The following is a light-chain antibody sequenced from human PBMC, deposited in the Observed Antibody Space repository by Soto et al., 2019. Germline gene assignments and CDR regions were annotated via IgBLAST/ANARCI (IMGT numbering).Light chain of an antibody. CDR2: AS. Sequence: EIVLTQSPGTLSLSPGERATLSCRASQSVSDMYLAWYQQKPGQAPRLLIYASNRATGIPDMFSGSGSGTDFTLTISTLEAEEFAVYYCQHYGTSALFGPGTKVEIK. J-gene: IGKJ3*01. CDR3: QHYGTSAL. V-gene: IGKV3-20*01. CDR1: QSVSDMY.